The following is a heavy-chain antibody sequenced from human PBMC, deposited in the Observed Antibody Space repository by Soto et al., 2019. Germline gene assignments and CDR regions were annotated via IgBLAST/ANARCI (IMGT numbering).Heavy chain of an antibody. V-gene: IGHV1-69*01. CDR1: GDTFKNCV. D-gene: IGHD3-10*01. CDR3: AAELCFGKLSVV. CDR2: IIPLFGTT. Sequence: QVQVVQSGVEVRRPGSSVKVSCKASGDTFKNCVISWVRQAPGQGLEWMGGIIPLFGTTDFAQRFQGRLTITTDESTTTAYMELSRLRSEDTATYYCAAELCFGKLSVVWGQGTPVIVSS. J-gene: IGHJ6*02.